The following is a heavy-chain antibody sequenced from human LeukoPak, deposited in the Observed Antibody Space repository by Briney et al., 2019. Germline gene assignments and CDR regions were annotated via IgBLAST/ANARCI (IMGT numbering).Heavy chain of an antibody. CDR1: GFTVSSNY. V-gene: IGHV3-66*01. CDR3: ARAVAAAGSHVYAFDI. CDR2: IYSGGST. D-gene: IGHD6-13*01. J-gene: IGHJ3*02. Sequence: PGGSLRLSCAASGFTVSSNYMSWVRQAPGKGLEWVSVIYSGGSTYYADSVKGRFTISRDNSKNTLYLQMNSLRAEDTAVYYCARAVAAAGSHVYAFDIWGQGTMVTVSS.